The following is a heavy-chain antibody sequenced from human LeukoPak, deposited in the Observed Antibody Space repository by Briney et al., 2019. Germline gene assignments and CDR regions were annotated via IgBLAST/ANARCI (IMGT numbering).Heavy chain of an antibody. CDR2: IYSGGST. CDR1: GFTVSSNY. J-gene: IGHJ4*02. Sequence: GGSLRLSCAASGFTVSSNYMSWVRQAPGKGLEWVSVIYSGGSTYYADSVKGRFTISRHNSKNTLYLQMNSLRAEDTAVYYCAKYLGGSGTYRQFDYWGQGTLVTVSS. V-gene: IGHV3-53*04. D-gene: IGHD3-10*01. CDR3: AKYLGGSGTYRQFDY.